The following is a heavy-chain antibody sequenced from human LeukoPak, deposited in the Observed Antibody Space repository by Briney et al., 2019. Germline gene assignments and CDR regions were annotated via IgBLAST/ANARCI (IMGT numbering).Heavy chain of an antibody. CDR1: GFTFSSYG. Sequence: GGSLRLSCAASGFTFSSYGMTWVRQAPGKGLEWVSAISGSGGSTYYADSVKGRFTISRDNSKNTLYLQMNSLRAEDTAVYYCARDVIAAAGTWYYYYYMDVWGKGTTVTVSS. CDR3: ARDVIAAAGTWYYYYYMDV. J-gene: IGHJ6*03. D-gene: IGHD6-13*01. V-gene: IGHV3-23*01. CDR2: ISGSGGST.